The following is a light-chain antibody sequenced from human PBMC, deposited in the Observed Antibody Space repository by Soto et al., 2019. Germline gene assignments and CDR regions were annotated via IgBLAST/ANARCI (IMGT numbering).Light chain of an antibody. Sequence: DIQMTQSPSSLSASVGDRVTITCQASHDITSFLNWYQHKPGRAPKLLIHDASILEAGVPTRFSGSGSGTHGTFTISSLQPEDVATYYCQHCDYLPIFGPGTTVDFK. CDR1: HDITSF. V-gene: IGKV1-33*01. J-gene: IGKJ3*01. CDR2: DAS. CDR3: QHCDYLPI.